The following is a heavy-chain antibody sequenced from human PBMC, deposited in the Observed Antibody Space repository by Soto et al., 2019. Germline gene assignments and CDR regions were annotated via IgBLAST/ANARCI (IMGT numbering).Heavy chain of an antibody. Sequence: EVPLVESGGGLIQPGGSLRLSCAASGFTVSSNYMSGVRLAPGKGLEWVSVIYSGGSTYYADSVKGRFTISRDNSKNTLYLQMNSLRAEDTAVYYCAREVAAAGFDYWGQGTLVTVSS. CDR1: GFTVSSNY. CDR2: IYSGGST. V-gene: IGHV3-53*01. D-gene: IGHD6-13*01. J-gene: IGHJ4*02. CDR3: AREVAAAGFDY.